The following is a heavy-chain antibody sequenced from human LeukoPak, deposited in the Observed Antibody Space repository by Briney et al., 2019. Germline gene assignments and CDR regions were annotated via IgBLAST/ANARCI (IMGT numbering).Heavy chain of an antibody. D-gene: IGHD6-13*01. CDR3: ARDLIAAAHMDV. CDR1: GYTFTSYY. CDR2: INPSGGST. V-gene: IGHV1-46*01. Sequence: ASVKVSCKASGYTFTSYYMHWVRQAPGQGFEWMGIINPSGGSTSYAQKFQGRVTMTRDMSTSTVYIELSSLRSEDTAVYYCARDLIAAAHMDVWGKGTTVTVSS. J-gene: IGHJ6*03.